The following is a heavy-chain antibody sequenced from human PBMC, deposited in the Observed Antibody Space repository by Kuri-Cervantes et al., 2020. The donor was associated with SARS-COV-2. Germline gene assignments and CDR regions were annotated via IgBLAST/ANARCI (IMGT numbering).Heavy chain of an antibody. D-gene: IGHD3-22*01. V-gene: IGHV5-51*01. Sequence: GESLKISCKGSGYSFTSYWIGWVRQIPGKGLEWMGVIYPGDSDTRYSPSFQGQVTISADKSISTAYLQWSSLKASDTAMYYCARLLVSYYDSSGHDRYFDYWGQGTLVTVSS. CDR3: ARLLVSYYDSSGHDRYFDY. CDR2: IYPGDSDT. J-gene: IGHJ4*02. CDR1: GYSFTSYW.